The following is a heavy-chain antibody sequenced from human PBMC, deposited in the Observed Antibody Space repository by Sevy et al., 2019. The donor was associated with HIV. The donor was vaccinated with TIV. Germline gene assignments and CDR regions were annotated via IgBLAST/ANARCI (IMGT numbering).Heavy chain of an antibody. J-gene: IGHJ4*02. CDR2: MSPGDSDP. CDR1: AYTFTTHW. V-gene: IGHV5-51*01. D-gene: IGHD6-19*01. Sequence: GESLKISCKGSAYTFTTHWIGWVRQMPGKGLEWMGIMSPGDSDPRYSPSFQGQVTMSVDKSVSTAYLQWHSLETSDTAIYYCARLDSYSIGWSPRYYFDYWGQGTLVTASS. CDR3: ARLDSYSIGWSPRYYFDY.